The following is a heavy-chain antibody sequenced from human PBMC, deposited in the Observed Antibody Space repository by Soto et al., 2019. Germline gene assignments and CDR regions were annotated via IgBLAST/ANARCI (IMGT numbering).Heavy chain of an antibody. CDR3: ARDYSSSSNYYYYYMDV. J-gene: IGHJ6*03. CDR1: GGTFSSYT. Sequence: QVQLVQSGAEVKKPGSSVKVSCKASGGTFSSYTISWVRQAPGQGLEWMGRIIPILGIANYAQKFQGRVTITADKSTSTAYMELSSLRSEDTAVYYCARDYSSSSNYYYYYMDVWGKGTTVTVS. V-gene: IGHV1-69*08. D-gene: IGHD6-6*01. CDR2: IIPILGIA.